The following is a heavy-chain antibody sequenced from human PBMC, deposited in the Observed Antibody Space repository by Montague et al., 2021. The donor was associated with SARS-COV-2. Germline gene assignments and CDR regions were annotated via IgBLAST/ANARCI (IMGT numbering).Heavy chain of an antibody. J-gene: IGHJ3*01. D-gene: IGHD3-3*01. Sequence: TLSLTCTVSGGSISSGSYYWSWIRQPAGKGLEWIGRIYTSGSTNYNPSLKSRVTISRDTSSGQVSMRLRSVTAADTAFYFCARIERGFWRDLVVFDVWGPGTLVAVSS. V-gene: IGHV4-61*02. CDR3: ARIERGFWRDLVVFDV. CDR2: IYTSGST. CDR1: GGSISSGSYY.